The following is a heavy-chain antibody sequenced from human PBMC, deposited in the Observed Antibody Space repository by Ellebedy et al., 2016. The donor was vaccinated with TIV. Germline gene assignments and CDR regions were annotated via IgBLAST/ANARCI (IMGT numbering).Heavy chain of an antibody. J-gene: IGHJ2*01. CDR2: IAVYNGHT. V-gene: IGHV1-18*04. CDR1: GYTFTRYG. Sequence: ASVKVSXXVSGYTFTRYGMSWVRQAPGQGLVWMGWIAVYNGHTKYAQKFQDRVVMTTETATSTVYMELRSLRSDDTAVYYCARSRLGGGHWYFDFWGRGTLVTVSS. D-gene: IGHD3-10*01. CDR3: ARSRLGGGHWYFDF.